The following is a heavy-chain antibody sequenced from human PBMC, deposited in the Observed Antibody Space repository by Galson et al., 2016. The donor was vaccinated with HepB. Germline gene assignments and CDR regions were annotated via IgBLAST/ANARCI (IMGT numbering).Heavy chain of an antibody. D-gene: IGHD2-2*01. CDR1: GFTFSSYA. J-gene: IGHJ4*02. CDR3: ARDRGFYSSTWD. Sequence: SLRLSCAASGFTFSSYAMSWVRQAPGKGLEWVSSISGDGAPYYVDSMKGRFTITRANSKEPLYLQMISLRAEDTAVYYCARDRGFYSSTWDWGQGTLVTVSS. CDR2: ISGDGAP. V-gene: IGHV3-23*01.